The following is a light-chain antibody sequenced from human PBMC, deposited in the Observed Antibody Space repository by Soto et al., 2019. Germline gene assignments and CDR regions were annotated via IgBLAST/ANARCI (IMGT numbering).Light chain of an antibody. CDR2: EVS. CDR3: CSFTSITTYV. Sequence: QSALTQPASVSGSLGQSITISCTGTSSDVGAYNYVSWCQQQPGKAPKLMISEVSNRPSGASNRFSGSKSGNTASLIISGLQAEDEADYYCCSFTSITTYVFGTGTKVTVL. V-gene: IGLV2-14*01. J-gene: IGLJ1*01. CDR1: SSDVGAYNY.